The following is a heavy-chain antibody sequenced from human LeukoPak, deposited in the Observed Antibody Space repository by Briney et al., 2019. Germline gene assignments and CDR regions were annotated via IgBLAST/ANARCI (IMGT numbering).Heavy chain of an antibody. V-gene: IGHV3-74*01. CDR2: INSDGSTT. Sequence: GGSLRLSCAASGFTFSSYAMHWVRQAPGKGLVWVSRINSDGSTTNYADSVKGRFTISRDNAENTLYLQMNSLRVDDTAVYYCARRVSATRWFDPWGQGTLVTVSS. CDR1: GFTFSSYA. D-gene: IGHD2-15*01. CDR3: ARRVSATRWFDP. J-gene: IGHJ5*02.